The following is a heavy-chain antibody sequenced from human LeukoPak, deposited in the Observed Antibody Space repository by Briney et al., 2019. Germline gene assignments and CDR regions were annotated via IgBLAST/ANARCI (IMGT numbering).Heavy chain of an antibody. Sequence: ASVKVSCKASGYTFTGYYMHWVRQAPGQGLEWMGWINPNSGGTNYAQKFQGRVTMTRDTPISTAYMELSRLRSDDTAVYYCARDGKQLGGAPDYWGQGTLVTVSS. CDR1: GYTFTGYY. CDR3: ARDGKQLGGAPDY. V-gene: IGHV1-2*02. D-gene: IGHD6-6*01. J-gene: IGHJ4*02. CDR2: INPNSGGT.